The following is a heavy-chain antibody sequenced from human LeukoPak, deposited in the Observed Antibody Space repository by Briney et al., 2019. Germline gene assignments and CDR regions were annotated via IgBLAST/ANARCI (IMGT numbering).Heavy chain of an antibody. V-gene: IGHV3-15*01. D-gene: IGHD3-10*01. CDR3: TTLHGSGSYYSLNKVDY. Sequence: PGGSLRLSCAASGFTFSNAWMSWVRQAPGKGLEWGGRIKSKTDGGTTDYAAPVKGRFTISRDDSKNTLYLQMNSLKTEDTAVYYCTTLHGSGSYYSLNKVDYWGQGTLVTVSS. CDR2: IKSKTDGGTT. CDR1: GFTFSNAW. J-gene: IGHJ4*02.